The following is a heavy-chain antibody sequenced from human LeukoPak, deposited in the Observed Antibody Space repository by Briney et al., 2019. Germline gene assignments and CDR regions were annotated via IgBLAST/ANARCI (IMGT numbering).Heavy chain of an antibody. CDR3: ARGTYGSGPYNWFDP. CDR1: GGSISSNNYY. D-gene: IGHD3-10*01. Sequence: PSETLSLTCTVSGGSISSNNYYWGWIRQPPGKGLEWIGSIHYSGSTHYNPSLKSRVTISVDKSKNQFSLNLSSVTAADTAVYYCARGTYGSGPYNWFDPWGQGTLVTVSS. CDR2: IHYSGST. J-gene: IGHJ5*02. V-gene: IGHV4-39*07.